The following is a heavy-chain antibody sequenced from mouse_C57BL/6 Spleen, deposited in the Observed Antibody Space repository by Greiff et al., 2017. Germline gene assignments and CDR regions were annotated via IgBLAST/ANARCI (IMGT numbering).Heavy chain of an antibody. CDR3: AYGSSYEAMDY. D-gene: IGHD1-1*01. V-gene: IGHV14-1*01. CDR1: GFNIKDYY. CDR2: IDPEDGDT. J-gene: IGHJ4*01. Sequence: EVQLQQSGAELVRPGASVKLSCTASGFNIKDYYMHWVKQRPDQGLEWIGRIDPEDGDTEYAPKFQGKATMTADTSSNKAYLQLSSLKSEDTAVYYCAYGSSYEAMDYWGQGTSVTVSS.